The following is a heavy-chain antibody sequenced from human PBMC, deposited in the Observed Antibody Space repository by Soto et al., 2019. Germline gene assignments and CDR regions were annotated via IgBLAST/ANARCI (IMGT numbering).Heavy chain of an antibody. D-gene: IGHD1-1*01. Sequence: ETLSLTCAVYGGSFSGYYWSWIRQPPGKGLEWIGEINHSGSTNYNPSLKSRVTISVDTSKNQFSLKLSSVTAADTAVYYCARGTGTDEGIDYWGQGTLVTVSS. CDR2: INHSGST. J-gene: IGHJ4*02. CDR3: ARGTGTDEGIDY. V-gene: IGHV4-34*01. CDR1: GGSFSGYY.